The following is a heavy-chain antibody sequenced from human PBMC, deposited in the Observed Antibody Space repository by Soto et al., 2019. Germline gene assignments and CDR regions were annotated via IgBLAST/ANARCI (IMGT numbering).Heavy chain of an antibody. CDR1: GDSVSSNSAS. V-gene: IGHV6-1*01. CDR2: TYYRSKWYN. Sequence: SQTLSLTCAISGDSVSSNSASWNWIRQSPSRGLEWLGRTYYRSKWYNDYAVSVKSRITINPDTSKNQFSLQLNSVTPEDTAVYSCAIERAVDGNNWFDPLSEGVLVTVSS. CDR3: AIERAVDGNNWFDP. D-gene: IGHD6-19*01. J-gene: IGHJ5*02.